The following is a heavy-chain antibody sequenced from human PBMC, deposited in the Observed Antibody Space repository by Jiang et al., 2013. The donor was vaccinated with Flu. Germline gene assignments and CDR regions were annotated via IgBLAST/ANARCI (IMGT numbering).Heavy chain of an antibody. Sequence: GSGLVKPSQTLSLTCSVSGDSVGSGGSSWTWIRQPAGKGLEWIGRIYPTGSTKYNPSLKSRVTISRVXTSKNQFSLNLSSVTAADTAVYYCARGSGGYTILNCWGQGTLVTVSS. CDR1: GDSVGSGGSS. CDR3: ARGSGGYTILNC. CDR2: IYPTGST. J-gene: IGHJ4*02. V-gene: IGHV4-61*02. D-gene: IGHD6-25*01.